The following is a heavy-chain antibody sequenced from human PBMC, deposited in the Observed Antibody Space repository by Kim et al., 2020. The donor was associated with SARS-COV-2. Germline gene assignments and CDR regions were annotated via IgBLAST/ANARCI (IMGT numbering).Heavy chain of an antibody. D-gene: IGHD3-3*01. V-gene: IGHV1-8*01. CDR3: ARRRTAPFEMTIFGVVRSSYYYMDV. CDR1: GYTFTSYD. J-gene: IGHJ6*03. CDR2: MNPNSGNT. Sequence: ASVKVSCKASGYTFTSYDINWVRQATGQGLEWMGWMNPNSGNTGYAQKFQGRVTMTRNTSISTAYMELSSLRSEDTAVYYCARRRTAPFEMTIFGVVRSSYYYMDVWGKGTTVTVSS.